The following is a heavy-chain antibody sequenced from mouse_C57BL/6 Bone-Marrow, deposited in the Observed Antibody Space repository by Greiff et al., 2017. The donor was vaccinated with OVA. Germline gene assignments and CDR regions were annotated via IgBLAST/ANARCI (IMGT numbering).Heavy chain of an antibody. D-gene: IGHD1-1*01. V-gene: IGHV5-12*01. CDR1: GFTFSDYY. CDR3: GRGGRFDY. Sequence: EVKLVESGGGLVQPGGSLKLSCAASGFTFSDYYMYWVRQTPEKRLEWVAYISNGGGSTYYPATVKGRFTISRDNAKHTLYLQLSRLKSGEPVKYYGGRGGRFDYWGQGTTLTVSS. CDR2: ISNGGGST. J-gene: IGHJ2*01.